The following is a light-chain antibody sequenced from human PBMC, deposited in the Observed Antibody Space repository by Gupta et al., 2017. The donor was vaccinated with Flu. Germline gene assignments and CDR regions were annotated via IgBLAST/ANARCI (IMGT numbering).Light chain of an antibody. Sequence: PSFLSASVGDSVTISCRASQGVSRYLAWYQQKEGKAPKLLIYAASTLQSGVPSRFSGSGIGKDFTLTIRSLQPEDFATYCCQQVNSYPYTFGQGTKMEIK. V-gene: IGKV1-9*01. J-gene: IGKJ2*01. CDR2: AAS. CDR1: QGVSRY. CDR3: QQVNSYPYT.